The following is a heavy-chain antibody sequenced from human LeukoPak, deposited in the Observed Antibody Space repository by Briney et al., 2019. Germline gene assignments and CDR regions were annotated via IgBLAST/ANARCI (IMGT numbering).Heavy chain of an antibody. J-gene: IGHJ4*02. CDR2: INPSGGST. CDR1: GYTFTSYY. CDR3: ARDRSGYSYGYVHYFDY. D-gene: IGHD5-18*01. V-gene: IGHV1-46*01. Sequence: ASVKVSCKASGYTFTSYYMHWVRQAPGQGLEWMGLINPSGGSTSYAQKFQGRVTMTRDTSTSTVYMELSSLRSEDTAVYYCARDRSGYSYGYVHYFDYWGQGTLVTVSS.